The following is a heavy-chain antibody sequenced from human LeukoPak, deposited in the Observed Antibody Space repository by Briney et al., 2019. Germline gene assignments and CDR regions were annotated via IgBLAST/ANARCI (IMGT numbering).Heavy chain of an antibody. Sequence: SETLSLTCADYGGSFSGYYWSWIRQPPGKGLEWIGEINPSGITHYNPSFPSRVTISVDTSKNQFSLKLTSVTAADTAVYYCARYNILTASDYWGQGILVTVSS. D-gene: IGHD3-9*01. CDR1: GGSFSGYY. V-gene: IGHV4-34*01. J-gene: IGHJ4*02. CDR3: ARYNILTASDY. CDR2: INPSGIT.